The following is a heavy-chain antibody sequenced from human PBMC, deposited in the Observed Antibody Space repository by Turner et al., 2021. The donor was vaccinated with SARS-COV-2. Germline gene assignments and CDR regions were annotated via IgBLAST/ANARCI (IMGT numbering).Heavy chain of an antibody. CDR1: GGSISSSSFH. Sequence: QLQLQESGPGLLKPSETLSLTCTVSGGSISSSSFHWGWIRRPPGKGLDWIGNIYYSGSTYYNPSLKSRVTISVDTSKNQFSLKLGSVTAADTAVYYCASPVVVTATPNYYGMDVWGQGTTVTVSS. D-gene: IGHD2-21*02. J-gene: IGHJ6*02. CDR3: ASPVVVTATPNYYGMDV. V-gene: IGHV4-39*01. CDR2: IYYSGST.